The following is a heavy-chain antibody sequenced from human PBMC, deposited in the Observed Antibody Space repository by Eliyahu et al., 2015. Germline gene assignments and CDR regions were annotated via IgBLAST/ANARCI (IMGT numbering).Heavy chain of an antibody. V-gene: IGHV3-48*01. D-gene: IGHD3-10*01. CDR1: GFSFSSYN. Sequence: EVQLVESGGAMIQPGGSLRLSCXASGFSFSSYNMHWVRQAPGKGLEWISXISSSSNTIYYADSVKGRFTISRDNAKNSLYLQMNSLRAEDTALYYCARDPPSAYGMDVWGQGTTVTVSS. CDR2: ISSSSNTI. CDR3: ARDPPSAYGMDV. J-gene: IGHJ6*02.